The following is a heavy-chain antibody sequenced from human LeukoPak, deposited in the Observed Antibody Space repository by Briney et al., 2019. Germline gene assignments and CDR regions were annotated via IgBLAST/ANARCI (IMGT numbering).Heavy chain of an antibody. D-gene: IGHD2-21*02. Sequence: GGSLRLSCATSGFTFSDHSMDWVRQAPGKGLEWVGRTRSKPYSYTTQYAASVKGRFTISRDDSKNSLYLQMNSLKPEDTAVYYCVRSVTASTTGEIWGQGTMVTVSS. V-gene: IGHV3-72*01. CDR1: GFTFSDHS. CDR3: VRSVTASTTGEI. CDR2: TRSKPYSYTT. J-gene: IGHJ3*02.